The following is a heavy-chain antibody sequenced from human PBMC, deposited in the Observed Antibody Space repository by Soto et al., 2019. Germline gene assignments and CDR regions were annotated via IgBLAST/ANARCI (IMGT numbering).Heavy chain of an antibody. CDR1: GFTFSTYG. Sequence: DVQLLESGGGLVQWGGSLRLSCVTSGFTFSTYGMTWVRQAPGKGLEWVSGGGSGGSRYYAESVKGRFTISRDNSKNTLSLKMNSLRAEDTATYYCVKFRGRAYPYYYMDVWGKGTTVTVSS. V-gene: IGHV3-23*01. CDR2: GGSGGSR. D-gene: IGHD3-10*01. J-gene: IGHJ6*03. CDR3: VKFRGRAYPYYYMDV.